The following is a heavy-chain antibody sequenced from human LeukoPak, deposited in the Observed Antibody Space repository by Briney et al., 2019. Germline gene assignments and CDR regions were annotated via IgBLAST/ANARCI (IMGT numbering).Heavy chain of an antibody. CDR2: IGTAGDT. D-gene: IGHD6-13*01. Sequence: GGSLRLSCAASGFTFSSFDMHWVRQATGKGLEWVSAIGTAGDTYYPGSVKGRFTISRENAKNSLYLQMNSLRAGDTAVYYCARGAAATDALDIWGQGTMVTVSS. CDR3: ARGAAATDALDI. J-gene: IGHJ3*02. CDR1: GFTFSSFD. V-gene: IGHV3-13*01.